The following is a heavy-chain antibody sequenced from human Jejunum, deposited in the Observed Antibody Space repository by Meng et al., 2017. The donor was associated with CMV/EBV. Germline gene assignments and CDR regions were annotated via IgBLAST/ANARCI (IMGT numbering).Heavy chain of an antibody. CDR3: AKDREGGQYNWFDP. V-gene: IGHV3-23*01. Sequence: SCFTFSSYAMSWVRQAPGKGLEWVSAISGSGGSTYYADSVKGRFTISRDNSKNTLYLQMNSLRAEDTAVYYCAKDREGGQYNWFDPWGQGTLVTVSS. D-gene: IGHD1-26*01. CDR2: ISGSGGST. J-gene: IGHJ5*02. CDR1: CFTFSSYA.